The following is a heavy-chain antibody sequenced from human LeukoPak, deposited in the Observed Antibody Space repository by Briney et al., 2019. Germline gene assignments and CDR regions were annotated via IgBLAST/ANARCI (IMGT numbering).Heavy chain of an antibody. CDR1: GGSISSYY. D-gene: IGHD6-19*01. CDR3: ARLAVPVGDYYMDV. J-gene: IGHJ6*03. CDR2: IYTSGST. V-gene: IGHV4-4*09. Sequence: SETLSLTCTVSGGSISSYYWSWIRQPPGKGLEWIGYIYTSGSTNYNPSLKSRVTISVDTSKNQFSLKLSSVTAADTAVYYCARLAVPVGDYYMDVWGKGTTVTVSS.